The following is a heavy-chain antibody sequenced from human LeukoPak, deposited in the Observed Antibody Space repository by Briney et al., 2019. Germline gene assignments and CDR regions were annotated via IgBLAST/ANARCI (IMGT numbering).Heavy chain of an antibody. CDR2: IAYDSSDK. Sequence: GGSLRLSCAASGFTFRNYAMHWVRQAPGKGLEWVAGIAYDSSDKVYADSVKGRFTISRDNSKNTLYLQMNSLRAEDTAVYYCARQFIAVAGLDYWGQGTLVTVSS. J-gene: IGHJ4*02. V-gene: IGHV3-30-3*01. CDR3: ARQFIAVAGLDY. D-gene: IGHD6-19*01. CDR1: GFTFRNYA.